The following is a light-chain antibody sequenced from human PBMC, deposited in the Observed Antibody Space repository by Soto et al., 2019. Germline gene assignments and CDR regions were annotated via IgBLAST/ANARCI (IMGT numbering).Light chain of an antibody. CDR3: QSYDSSNVV. V-gene: IGLV6-57*04. CDR2: EDN. Sequence: FMVTQPHSVSESPGKTVTISCTRSSGSIASNYVQWYQQRPGSAPTSVIYEDNQRPSGVPDRFSGSIDSSSNSASLTISGLKTEDEADYYCQSYDSSNVVFGGGTKLTVL. CDR1: SGSIASNY. J-gene: IGLJ2*01.